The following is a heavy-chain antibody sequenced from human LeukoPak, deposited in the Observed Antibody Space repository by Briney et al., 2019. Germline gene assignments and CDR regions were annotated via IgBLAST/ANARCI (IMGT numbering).Heavy chain of an antibody. V-gene: IGHV4-59*01. CDR1: GGSISSYY. CDR3: ARVRSISLLDP. J-gene: IGHJ5*02. Sequence: PSETLSLTCTVSGGSISSYYWSWIRQPPGKGLEWIGYIYYSGSTNYNPSLKSRVTISVDTSKNQFSLKLSSVTAADTAVYYCARVRSISLLDPWGQGTLVTVSS. CDR2: IYYSGST. D-gene: IGHD3-3*02.